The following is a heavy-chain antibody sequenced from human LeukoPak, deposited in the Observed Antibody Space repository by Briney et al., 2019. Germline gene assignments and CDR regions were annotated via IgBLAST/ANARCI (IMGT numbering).Heavy chain of an antibody. D-gene: IGHD5-18*01. V-gene: IGHV1-69*04. J-gene: IGHJ4*02. CDR2: IIPILGIA. Sequence: SVKVSCKASGGTFSSYAISWVRQAPGQGLEWMGRIIPILGIANYAQKLQGRVTITADKSTSTAYMELSSLRSEDTAVYYCARVDTAMVIDYWGQGTLVTVSS. CDR3: ARVDTAMVIDY. CDR1: GGTFSSYA.